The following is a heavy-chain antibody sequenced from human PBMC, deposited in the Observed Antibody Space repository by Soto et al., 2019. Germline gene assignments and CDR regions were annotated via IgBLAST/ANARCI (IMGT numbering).Heavy chain of an antibody. CDR2: IYPGDSDT. CDR3: ARPYYYDSSGYYGPAFDI. J-gene: IGHJ3*02. D-gene: IGHD3-22*01. Sequence: PGGALKNSCKGFGYSFTTFLVGWGGPIAGKSLEWIGIIYPGDSDTRYGPSFQGQVTISADKSISTAYLQWSSLKASDTAMYYCARPYYYDSSGYYGPAFDIWGQGTMVT. V-gene: IGHV5-51*01. CDR1: GYSFTTFL.